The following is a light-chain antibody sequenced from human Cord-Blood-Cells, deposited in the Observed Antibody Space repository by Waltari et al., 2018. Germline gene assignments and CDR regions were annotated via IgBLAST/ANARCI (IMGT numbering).Light chain of an antibody. CDR1: SSDVGRYNL. V-gene: IGLV2-23*03. Sequence: QSALTQPASASGSPGQSINISCTGTSSDVGRYNLVSWYQQHPVKAPKLMFYEGSKRPSGVSNRFSCSKSGNTASLTISGLQAEDEADYYCCSYAGSSTFVVFGGGTKLTAL. CDR2: EGS. J-gene: IGLJ2*01. CDR3: CSYAGSSTFVV.